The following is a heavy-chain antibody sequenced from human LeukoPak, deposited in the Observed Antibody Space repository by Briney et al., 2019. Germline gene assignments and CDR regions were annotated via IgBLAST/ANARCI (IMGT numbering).Heavy chain of an antibody. D-gene: IGHD6-6*01. V-gene: IGHV3-30*18. Sequence: PGGSLRLSCAASGFTFSSYGMHWVRQAPGKGLEWVAVILYDGSYKYYVDSLKGRFIISRDNSQNTLYLQMNSLRPEDTAVYYCAKGGRPAYYYYYMDVWGKGTTVTVSS. CDR1: GFTFSSYG. CDR3: AKGGRPAYYYYYMDV. CDR2: ILYDGSYK. J-gene: IGHJ6*03.